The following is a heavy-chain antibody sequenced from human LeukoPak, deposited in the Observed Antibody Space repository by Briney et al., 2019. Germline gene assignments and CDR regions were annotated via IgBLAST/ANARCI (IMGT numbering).Heavy chain of an antibody. V-gene: IGHV3-49*04. J-gene: IGHJ4*02. CDR3: ARAATVTAESAFGY. CDR1: GFTFCDYA. D-gene: IGHD4-17*01. CDR2: IRSKTYAGTT. Sequence: GGSLRLSCTASGFTFCDYAMSWVRQAPGKGLECVGFIRSKTYAGTTEYAAPVKGRFTISRDNSKHTLYLQTGSLRTEDMAVYYCARAATVTAESAFGYWGQGTLVTVSS.